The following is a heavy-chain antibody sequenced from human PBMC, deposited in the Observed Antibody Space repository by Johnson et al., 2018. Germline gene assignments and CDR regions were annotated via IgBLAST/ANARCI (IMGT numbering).Heavy chain of an antibody. D-gene: IGHD5-18*01. J-gene: IGHJ6*03. V-gene: IGHV4-59*01. CDR1: GGSISSYY. Sequence: QVQLQESGPGLVKPSETLSLTCTVSGGSISSYYWSWIRQPPGKGLEWLGYIYYSGSTNYNPSLKSRVTISVDTAKNQFSRKRSSVNAAETAGYYCARAPRGYSYGYDYYYYMDVWGKGTTVTVSS. CDR3: ARAPRGYSYGYDYYYYMDV. CDR2: IYYSGST.